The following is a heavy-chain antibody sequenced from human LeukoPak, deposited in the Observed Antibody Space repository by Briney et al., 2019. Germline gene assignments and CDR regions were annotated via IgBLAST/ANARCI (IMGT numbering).Heavy chain of an antibody. CDR1: GGSISSSSYY. D-gene: IGHD3-16*01. V-gene: IGHV4-39*01. CDR3: ARLPRIMITFGGVN. Sequence: SETLSLTCTVSGGSISSSSYYWGWIRQPPGKGLEWIGSIYYSGSTYYNPSLKSRVTISVDTSKNQFSLKLSSVTAADTVVYYCARLPRIMITFGGVNWGQGTLVTVSS. J-gene: IGHJ4*02. CDR2: IYYSGST.